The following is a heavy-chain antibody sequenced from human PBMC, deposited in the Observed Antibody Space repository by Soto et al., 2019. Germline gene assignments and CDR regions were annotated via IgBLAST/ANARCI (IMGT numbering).Heavy chain of an antibody. J-gene: IGHJ3*02. D-gene: IGHD4-4*01. CDR1: GGSISSYY. CDR2: IYYSGST. V-gene: IGHV4-59*08. Sequence: QVQLQESGPGLVKPSETLSLTCTVSGGSISSYYWSWIRQPPGKGLEWIGYIYYSGSTNYNPSLKSRVIISVDTFKNQFSLKLSSVTAADTAVYYCAISTVTTPEAFDIWGQGTMVTVSS. CDR3: AISTVTTPEAFDI.